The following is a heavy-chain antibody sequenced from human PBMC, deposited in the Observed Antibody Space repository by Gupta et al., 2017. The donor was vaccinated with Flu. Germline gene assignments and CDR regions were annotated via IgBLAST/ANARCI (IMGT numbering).Heavy chain of an antibody. V-gene: IGHV3-21*02. D-gene: IGHD5-12*01. CDR2: ISAESSWI. CDR3: AREAEDTGLAFDY. CDR1: GINVSGDT. J-gene: IGHJ4*02. Sequence: EVQLVESGGGLVKPGGSLKISCVASGINVSGDTMVWVRQSPGKGLQWVASISAESSWIYYADFAKGRFTISRDDAKDSLFLNMRSLRDDDTAVYYCAREAEDTGLAFDYWGQGTLVTVST.